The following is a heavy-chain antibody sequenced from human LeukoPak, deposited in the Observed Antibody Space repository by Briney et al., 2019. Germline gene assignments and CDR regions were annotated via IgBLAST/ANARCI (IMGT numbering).Heavy chain of an antibody. CDR3: ARDISLAYYGSGSCGDY. D-gene: IGHD3-10*01. CDR1: GYTFTSYY. Sequence: ASVKVSCKASGYTFTSYYMHWVRQAPGQGLEWMGIINPSGGSTSYAQKFQGRVTMTRDTSTSTVYMELSSLRSEDTAVYYCARDISLAYYGSGSCGDYWGQGTLLTVSS. CDR2: INPSGGST. J-gene: IGHJ4*02. V-gene: IGHV1-46*01.